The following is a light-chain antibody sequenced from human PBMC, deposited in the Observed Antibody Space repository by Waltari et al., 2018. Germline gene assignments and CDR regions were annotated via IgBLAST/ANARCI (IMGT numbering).Light chain of an antibody. Sequence: NFMLTQPHSVSESPGKTVTISCSGSSGSLASNYEQWYQQRPGSAPNTVIYEDHQRPSGVPDRFSGSIDSSSNSASLTISGLKTEDEADYYCQSYDGTNWVFGGGTKLTVL. CDR1: SGSLASNY. V-gene: IGLV6-57*02. J-gene: IGLJ3*02. CDR3: QSYDGTNWV. CDR2: EDH.